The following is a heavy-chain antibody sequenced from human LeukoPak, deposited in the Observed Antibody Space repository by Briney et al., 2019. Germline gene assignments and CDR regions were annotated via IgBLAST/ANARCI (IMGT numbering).Heavy chain of an antibody. CDR3: AHRASTRRLGELSLISFDY. J-gene: IGHJ4*02. Sequence: NGSGPTLVKPTQTLTLTCTFSGFSLSTRGVGVGWIRQPPGKALEWLALIYWDDDKRYSPSLKSRLTITKDTSKNQVVLTMTNMDPVDTATYYCAHRASTRRLGELSLISFDYWGQGTLVTVSS. V-gene: IGHV2-5*02. CDR1: GFSLSTRGVG. D-gene: IGHD3-16*02. CDR2: IYWDDDK.